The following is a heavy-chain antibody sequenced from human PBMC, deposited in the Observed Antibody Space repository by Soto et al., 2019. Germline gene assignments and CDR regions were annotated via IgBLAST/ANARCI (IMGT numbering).Heavy chain of an antibody. CDR3: ARGGSSWYYYYYGMDV. J-gene: IGHJ6*02. Sequence: SATLSLTSAVYGGSFSGYYWSWIRQPPGKGLEWIGEINHSGSTNYNPSLKSRVTISVDTSKNQFSLKLSSVTAADTAVYYCARGGSSWYYYYYGMDVWGQGTTVTVSS. D-gene: IGHD6-13*01. V-gene: IGHV4-34*01. CDR2: INHSGST. CDR1: GGSFSGYY.